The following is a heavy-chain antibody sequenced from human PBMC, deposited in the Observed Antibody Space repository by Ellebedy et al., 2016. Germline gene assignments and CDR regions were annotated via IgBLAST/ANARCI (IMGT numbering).Heavy chain of an antibody. CDR2: INAGNGNT. V-gene: IGHV1-3*01. D-gene: IGHD3-10*01. Sequence: ASVKVSCXASGYTFTSYAMHWVRQAPGQRLEWMGWINAGNGNTKYSQKFQGRVTITRDTSASTAYMELSSLRSEDTAVYYCARGWFGELFYYWGQGTLVTVSS. CDR3: ARGWFGELFYY. J-gene: IGHJ4*02. CDR1: GYTFTSYA.